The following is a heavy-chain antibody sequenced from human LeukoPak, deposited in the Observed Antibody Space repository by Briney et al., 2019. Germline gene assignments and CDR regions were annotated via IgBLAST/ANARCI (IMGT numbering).Heavy chain of an antibody. Sequence: GGSLRLSCATSGFTFSNYGMHWVRQAPGKGLEWVAFIRFDGSTKYYADSVKGRFIISRDNSKNTFYLQMNSLRGGDTAVYYCARDLSGIAGYTYGRGIDYWGQGTLVTVSS. J-gene: IGHJ4*02. CDR1: GFTFSNYG. CDR3: ARDLSGIAGYTYGRGIDY. D-gene: IGHD5-18*01. CDR2: IRFDGSTK. V-gene: IGHV3-30*02.